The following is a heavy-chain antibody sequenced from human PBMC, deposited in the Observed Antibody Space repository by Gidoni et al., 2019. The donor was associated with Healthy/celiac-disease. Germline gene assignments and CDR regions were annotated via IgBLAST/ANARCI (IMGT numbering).Heavy chain of an antibody. CDR2: IRSKAYGGTT. CDR3: TRCYDSSGYYYLYWYFDL. Sequence: EVQLVESGGGLVQPGRSLRLSCTASGFTFGDYAMSWFRQAPGKGLEWVGFIRSKAYGGTTEYAASVKGRFTISRDDSKSIAYLQMNSLKTEDTAVYYCTRCYDSSGYYYLYWYFDLWGRGTLVTVSS. D-gene: IGHD3-22*01. V-gene: IGHV3-49*03. J-gene: IGHJ2*01. CDR1: GFTFGDYA.